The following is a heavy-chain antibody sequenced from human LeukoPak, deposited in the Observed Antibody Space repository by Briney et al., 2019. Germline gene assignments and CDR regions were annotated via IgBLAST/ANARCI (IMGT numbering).Heavy chain of an antibody. CDR1: GYTFTGYY. D-gene: IGHD3-22*01. CDR2: INPNSGGT. V-gene: IGHV1-2*02. J-gene: IGHJ4*02. CDR3: ARFENYYDSSGYLQTIDY. Sequence: ASVKVSCKASGYTFTGYYMHWVRQAPGQGLEWMGWINPNSGGTNYAQKFQGRVTMTRDTSISTAYMELSRLRSDDTAVYYCARFENYYDSSGYLQTIDYWGQETLVTVSS.